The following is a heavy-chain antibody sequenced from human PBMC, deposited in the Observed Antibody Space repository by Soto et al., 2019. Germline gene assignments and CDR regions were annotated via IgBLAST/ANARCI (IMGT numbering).Heavy chain of an antibody. CDR3: ARWYYYDSSGYYYRYYYYAMDV. CDR1: DGSFSGYY. D-gene: IGHD3-22*01. CDR2: INHTGGT. V-gene: IGHV4-34*01. J-gene: IGHJ6*02. Sequence: ETLSLTGAVYDGSFSGYYWCWIRQPPGKGLEWIGEINHTGGTNYNPSLKSRVTISVDTSKDQFSLKLSSVTAADTAVYYCARWYYYDSSGYYYRYYYYAMDVWGQGTTVTVSS.